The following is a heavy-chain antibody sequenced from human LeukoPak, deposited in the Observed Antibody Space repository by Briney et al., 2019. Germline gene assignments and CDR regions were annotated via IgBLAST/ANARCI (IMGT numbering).Heavy chain of an antibody. CDR1: GGSISGYY. D-gene: IGHD3-22*01. CDR2: IYYSRST. V-gene: IGHV4-59*01. CDR3: ARGGLENGYHSNDGFDI. Sequence: PSETLSLTCTVSGGSISGYYWSWIRQPPGKGLEWIGYIYYSRSTKYNPSLKSRVTMSVDASRNQFSLKLSSVTAADTAVYYCARGGLENGYHSNDGFDIWGQGTMVTVSS. J-gene: IGHJ3*02.